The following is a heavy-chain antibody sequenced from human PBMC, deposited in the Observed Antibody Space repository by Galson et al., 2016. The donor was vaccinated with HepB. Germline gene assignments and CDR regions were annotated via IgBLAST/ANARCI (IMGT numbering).Heavy chain of an antibody. CDR3: ARRVVRAASEYFDY. D-gene: IGHD2-15*01. CDR2: IYYSGST. J-gene: IGHJ4*02. V-gene: IGHV4-39*01. Sequence: LSLTCTVSGGSISSSSYYWGWIRQPPGKGLEWIGSIYYSGSTDYNPSLKSRVAISVDTSKNQFSLNLSSVTAADTAVYYCARRVVRAASEYFDYWGQGTLVTVSS. CDR1: GGSISSSSYY.